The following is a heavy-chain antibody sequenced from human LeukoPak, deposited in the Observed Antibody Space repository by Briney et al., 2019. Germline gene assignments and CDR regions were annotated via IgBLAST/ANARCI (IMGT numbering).Heavy chain of an antibody. J-gene: IGHJ5*02. CDR2: ISNSNGNT. CDR1: GYTFTSYG. V-gene: IGHV1-18*01. D-gene: IGHD1-1*01. Sequence: GASVKVSCKASGYTFTSYGISWVRQAPGQGLELMGRISNSNGNTNYAQKFQGRVTMTRDTSITTAYMELSRLTSDDTAVYFCARDPRIKATGDDNWFDPWGQGTLVSVSS. CDR3: ARDPRIKATGDDNWFDP.